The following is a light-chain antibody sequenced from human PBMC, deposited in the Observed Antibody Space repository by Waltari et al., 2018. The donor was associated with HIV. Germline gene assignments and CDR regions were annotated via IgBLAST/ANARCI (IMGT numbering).Light chain of an antibody. CDR3: MQALQTPPLFT. J-gene: IGKJ3*01. Sequence: DIVMTQSPLSLPVTPGEPASISCRSSQSLLHSNGYNYLDWYLQKPGQSPQLLIYLGSNRASGVPDRFSGSGSGTDCTLKISRVEAEDVGVYYCMQALQTPPLFTFGPGTKVDIK. CDR2: LGS. V-gene: IGKV2-28*01. CDR1: QSLLHSNGYNY.